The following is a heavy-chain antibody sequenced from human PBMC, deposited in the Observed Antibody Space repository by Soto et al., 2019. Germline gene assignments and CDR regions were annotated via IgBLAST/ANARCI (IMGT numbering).Heavy chain of an antibody. J-gene: IGHJ3*02. CDR3: AREGVTHAFDI. CDR2: INHSGST. CDR1: GGSFSGYY. Sequence: SETLSLTCAVYGGSFSGYYWSWIRQPPGKGLEWIGEINHSGSTNYNPSLKSRVTISVDTSKNQFSLKLSSVTAADTAVYYCAREGVTHAFDIWGQGTMMTF. V-gene: IGHV4-34*01. D-gene: IGHD5-18*01.